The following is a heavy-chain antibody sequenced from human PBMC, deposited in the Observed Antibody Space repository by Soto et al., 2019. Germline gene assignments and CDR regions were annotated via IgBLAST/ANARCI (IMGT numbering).Heavy chain of an antibody. J-gene: IGHJ3*02. CDR2: IYYSGST. Sequence: PSETLSLTCTVSGGSISSGGYYWSWIRQHPGKGLEWIGYIYYSGSTYYNPSLKSRVTISVDTSKNQFSLKLSSVTAADSAVYYCARCHMWQQVVYRAFSIWGQGTLVTVSS. CDR1: GGSISSGGYY. CDR3: ARCHMWQQVVYRAFSI. D-gene: IGHD3-22*01. V-gene: IGHV4-31*03.